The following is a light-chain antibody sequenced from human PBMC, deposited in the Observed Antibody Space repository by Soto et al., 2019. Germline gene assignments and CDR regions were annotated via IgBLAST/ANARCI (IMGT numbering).Light chain of an antibody. CDR3: SSHTSSSTLV. CDR1: SSDVGGYNY. CDR2: DVS. Sequence: QSALTQPASVSGSPGQSITISCTGTSSDVGGYNYVCWYQQHPGKAPKLMIYDVSNRPSGVSNRFSGSKSGNTASLTISGLQAEDEADYYCSSHTSSSTLVFGGGPKLTVL. V-gene: IGLV2-14*01. J-gene: IGLJ2*01.